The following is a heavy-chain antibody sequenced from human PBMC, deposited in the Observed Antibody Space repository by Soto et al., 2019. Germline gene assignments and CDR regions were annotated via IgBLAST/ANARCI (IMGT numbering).Heavy chain of an antibody. Sequence: PGGSLRLSCAASGFTFSDYSMSWIRQAPGKGLEWVSYISSSGSTIYYADSVKGRFTIPRDNAKNSLYLQMNSLRAEDTAVYYCARDRSAAGTGAWFDPWGQGMLVTVSS. CDR2: ISSSGSTI. V-gene: IGHV3-11*01. D-gene: IGHD6-13*01. CDR3: ARDRSAAGTGAWFDP. J-gene: IGHJ5*02. CDR1: GFTFSDYS.